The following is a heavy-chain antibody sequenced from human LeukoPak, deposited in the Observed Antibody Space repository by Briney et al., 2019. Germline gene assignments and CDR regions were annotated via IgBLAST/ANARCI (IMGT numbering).Heavy chain of an antibody. D-gene: IGHD3-9*01. J-gene: IGHJ5*02. CDR3: ARGVDILTGSNWFDP. CDR2: MNPNSGNT. V-gene: IGHV1-8*01. CDR1: GYTFTSYD. Sequence: ASVRVSCKASGYTFTSYDINWVRQATGQGLEWMGWMNPNSGNTGYAQKFQGRVTMTRSTSISTAYMELSSLRSEDTAVYYCARGVDILTGSNWFDPGAREPWSPSPQ.